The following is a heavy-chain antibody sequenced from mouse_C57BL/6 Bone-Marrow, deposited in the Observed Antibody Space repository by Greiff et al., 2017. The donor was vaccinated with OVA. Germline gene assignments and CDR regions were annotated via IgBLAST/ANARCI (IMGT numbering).Heavy chain of an antibody. Sequence: VQLQQPGAELVKPGASVKVSCKASGYTFTSYWMHWVKQRPGQGLEWIGRIHPSDSDTNYNQKFKGKATLTVDKSYSTAYMQRSSLTSEDSAVYYCAISSYYYGSFDYWGQGTTLAVSS. D-gene: IGHD1-1*01. CDR2: IHPSDSDT. CDR3: AISSYYYGSFDY. V-gene: IGHV1-74*01. J-gene: IGHJ2*01. CDR1: GYTFTSYW.